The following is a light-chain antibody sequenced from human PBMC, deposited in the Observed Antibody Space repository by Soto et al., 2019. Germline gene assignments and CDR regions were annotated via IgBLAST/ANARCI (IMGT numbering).Light chain of an antibody. CDR1: SSDVGAYIY. J-gene: IGLJ3*02. CDR2: DVG. V-gene: IGLV2-11*01. CDR3: CSYAGNKTVV. Sequence: QSALTQPRSVSGSPGQSVTISCTGTSSDVGAYIYVSWYQQYPAKAPKVMIYDVGRRPSGVPDRFSGSKSGNTASLPISGLQAEDEAVYFCCSYAGNKTVVFGGGTQLTVL.